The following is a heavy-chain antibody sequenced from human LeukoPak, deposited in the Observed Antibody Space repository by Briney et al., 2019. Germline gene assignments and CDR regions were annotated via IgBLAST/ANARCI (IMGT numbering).Heavy chain of an antibody. CDR3: ARVWGSGYYYGYRPDY. J-gene: IGHJ4*02. CDR1: GYTFTGYY. Sequence: ASVKVSCKASGYTFTGYYMHWVLQAPGQGLEWMGWINPNSGGTNYAQKFQGRVTMTRDTSISTAYMELSSLRSEDTAVYYCARVWGSGYYYGYRPDYWGQGTLVTVSS. V-gene: IGHV1-2*02. CDR2: INPNSGGT. D-gene: IGHD3-22*01.